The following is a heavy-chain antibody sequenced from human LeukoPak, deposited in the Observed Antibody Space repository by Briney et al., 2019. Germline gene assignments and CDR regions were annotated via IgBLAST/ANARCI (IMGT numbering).Heavy chain of an antibody. V-gene: IGHV4-30-4*01. J-gene: IGHJ4*02. CDR1: GGSISSGDYY. Sequence: PSETLSLTCTVSGGSISSGDYYWSWIRQPPGKGLEWIGYIYYSGSTYYNPSLKSRVTISVDTSKNQFSLKLSSVTAADTAVYYCARVPIVYYGSGSYYKKGTFDYWGQGTLVTVSS. CDR2: IYYSGST. CDR3: ARVPIVYYGSGSYYKKGTFDY. D-gene: IGHD3-10*01.